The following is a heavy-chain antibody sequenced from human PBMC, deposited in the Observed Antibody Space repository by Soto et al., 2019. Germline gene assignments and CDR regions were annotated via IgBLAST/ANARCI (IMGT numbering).Heavy chain of an antibody. CDR2: ISAYNGNT. CDR1: GYTFTSYY. Sequence: QVQLVQSGAEETKPGASVKVTCKASGYTFTSYYISWVRQTPGQWLEWMGRISAYNGNTNYAQKLQGIVTMTTDTSTGTAYMELRSMRSEDTAVCDCARDLLPVDYWGQGTLVTVSS. J-gene: IGHJ4*02. CDR3: ARDLLPVDY. V-gene: IGHV1-18*01.